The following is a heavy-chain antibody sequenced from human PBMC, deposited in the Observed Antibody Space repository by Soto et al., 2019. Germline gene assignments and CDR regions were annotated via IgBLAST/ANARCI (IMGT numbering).Heavy chain of an antibody. CDR3: ADTNHHLECWFDP. Sequence: EVQLLESGGGLLQPGGSLRLSCAASGFTFSSYAMSWVRQAPGKGLEWVSAISGSGGSTYYADSVKGRFTISKDNSKNTLYLKMNRMTAEDTAVYYSADTNHHLECWFDPWGQGTLVTVSS. CDR1: GFTFSSYA. V-gene: IGHV3-23*01. CDR2: ISGSGGST. D-gene: IGHD3-3*01. J-gene: IGHJ5*02.